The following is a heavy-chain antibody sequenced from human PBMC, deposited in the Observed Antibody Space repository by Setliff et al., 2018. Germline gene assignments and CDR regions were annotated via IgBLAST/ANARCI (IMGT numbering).Heavy chain of an antibody. CDR3: AKSGYSYGYVFDY. CDR2: ISSSSSTI. J-gene: IGHJ4*02. CDR1: GFTFSSYS. D-gene: IGHD5-18*01. Sequence: PGESLKISCAASGFTFSSYSMNWVRQAPGKGLEWVSYISSSSSTIYYADSVKGRFAISRDNAKNSLYLQMNSLRAEDTAVYYCAKSGYSYGYVFDYWGQGTLVTVSS. V-gene: IGHV3-48*01.